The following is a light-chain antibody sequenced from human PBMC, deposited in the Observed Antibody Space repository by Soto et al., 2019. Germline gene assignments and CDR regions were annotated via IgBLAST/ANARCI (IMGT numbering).Light chain of an antibody. CDR2: DAS. J-gene: IGKJ4*01. CDR3: QQYGSSPLT. Sequence: DIQLTPSPSSLSASVGDRVTVTCQASQDIRKFLSWYQQKPGKVPKLLIYDASNLETGVPDRFSGSGSGTDFTLTVSRLEPEDFAVYYCQQYGSSPLTFGGGTMVDIK. CDR1: QDIRKF. V-gene: IGKV1-33*01.